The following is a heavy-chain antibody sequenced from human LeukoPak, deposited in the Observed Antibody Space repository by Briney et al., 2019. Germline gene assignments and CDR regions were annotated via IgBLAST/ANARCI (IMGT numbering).Heavy chain of an antibody. Sequence: SMKVSCKASGGTFSSYAISWVRQAPGQGLEWMGRIIPILGIANYAQKFQGRVTITADKSTSTAYMELSSLRSEDTAVYYCARGGYCSGGSCHPETYYYYGMDVWGQGTTVTVSS. CDR3: ARGGYCSGGSCHPETYYYYGMDV. D-gene: IGHD2-15*01. J-gene: IGHJ6*02. CDR2: IIPILGIA. V-gene: IGHV1-69*04. CDR1: GGTFSSYA.